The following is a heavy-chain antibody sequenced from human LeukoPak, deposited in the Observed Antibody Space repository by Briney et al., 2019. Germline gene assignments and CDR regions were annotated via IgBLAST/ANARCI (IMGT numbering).Heavy chain of an antibody. V-gene: IGHV1-2*02. D-gene: IGHD6-19*01. J-gene: IGHJ4*02. CDR2: INPNSGGT. Sequence: GASVKVSCKASGYTFTGYYMHWVRQAPGQGLEWMGWINPNSGGTNYAQKFQGRVTMTRDTSISTAYMELSRLRSDDTAVYYCARARLYNSWDSSGFIWGQGTLVTVSS. CDR1: GYTFTGYY. CDR3: ARARLYNSWDSSGFI.